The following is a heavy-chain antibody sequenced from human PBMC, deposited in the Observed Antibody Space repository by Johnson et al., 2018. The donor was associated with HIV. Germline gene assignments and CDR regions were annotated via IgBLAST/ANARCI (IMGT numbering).Heavy chain of an antibody. V-gene: IGHV3-33*01. CDR2: IRFDGSNK. CDR1: GFTFSTYA. CDR3: ARERGYFGNPAFDI. J-gene: IGHJ3*02. D-gene: IGHD4-23*01. Sequence: VQLVESGGGVVQPGRSLRLSCAASGFTFSTYAMHWVRQAPGKGLEWVSFIRFDGSNKYYADSVKGRFTVSRDNSKNTLYLQMNSLRAGDTAVYYCARERGYFGNPAFDIWGQGTMVTVSS.